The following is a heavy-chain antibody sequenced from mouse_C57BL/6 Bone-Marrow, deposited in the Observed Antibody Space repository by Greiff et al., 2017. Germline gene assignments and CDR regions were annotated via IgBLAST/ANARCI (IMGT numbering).Heavy chain of an antibody. Sequence: QVQLQQPGAELVKPGASVKMSCKASGYTFTSYWITWVKQRPGQGLEWMGDIYPGSGSTNYNEKFKSKATLTVDTSSSTAYMQLSSLPSEDSAVYYCARRVSIYDGYYGGYFDVWGTGTTVTVSS. CDR1: GYTFTSYW. D-gene: IGHD2-3*01. J-gene: IGHJ1*03. CDR3: ARRVSIYDGYYGGYFDV. V-gene: IGHV1-55*01. CDR2: IYPGSGST.